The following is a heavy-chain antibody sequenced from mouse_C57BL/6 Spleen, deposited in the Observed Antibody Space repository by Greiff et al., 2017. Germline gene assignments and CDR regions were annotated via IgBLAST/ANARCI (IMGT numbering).Heavy chain of an antibody. V-gene: IGHV1-69*01. Sequence: QVQLQQPGAELVMPGASVKLSCKASGYTFTSYWMHWVKQRPGQGLEWIGEIDPSDSYTNYNQKFKGKSTLTVDKSSSTAYMQLSSLTAEDSAVYDCAREYYGSSYFSMDYWGQGTSVTVSS. CDR3: AREYYGSSYFSMDY. CDR1: GYTFTSYW. J-gene: IGHJ4*01. CDR2: IDPSDSYT. D-gene: IGHD1-1*01.